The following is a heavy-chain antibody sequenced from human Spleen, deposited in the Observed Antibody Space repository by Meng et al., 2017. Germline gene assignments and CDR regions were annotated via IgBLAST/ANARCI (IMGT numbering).Heavy chain of an antibody. CDR2: IYHSGST. J-gene: IGHJ4*02. D-gene: IGHD3-16*01. CDR3: ARVGEYALDY. CDR1: GGSITRSNW. Sequence: QVNLQQSGPGLVKPSGTLSLTCAVSGGSITRSNWWTWVRQSPGKGLEWIGEIYHSGSTNYNPSLKSRVTISVDGSKNQFSLKLSSVTAADTAIYYCARVGEYALDYWGQGTLVTVSS. V-gene: IGHV4-4*02.